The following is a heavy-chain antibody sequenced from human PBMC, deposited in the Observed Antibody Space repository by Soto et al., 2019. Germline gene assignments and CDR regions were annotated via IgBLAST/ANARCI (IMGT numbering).Heavy chain of an antibody. D-gene: IGHD3-22*01. J-gene: IGHJ6*02. CDR2: ISAYNGNT. Sequence: QPQMVQAGAEVKKTVASVKVSCKASAYTFSWVRQATGQGLEWMGWISAYNGNTKSAQQFQCRVTMTTDTSTGIGYMELRSLRSDDTAVYYCARPTDSRIYYYYAMDVWGQGTTVTVSS. V-gene: IGHV1-18*01. CDR3: ARPTDSRIYYYYAMDV. CDR1: AYT.